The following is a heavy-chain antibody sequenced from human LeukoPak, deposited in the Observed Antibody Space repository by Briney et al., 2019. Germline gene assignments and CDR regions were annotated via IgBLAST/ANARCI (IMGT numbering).Heavy chain of an antibody. CDR2: INHSGST. J-gene: IGHJ4*02. CDR1: GGSISNGDHY. D-gene: IGHD2-2*02. Sequence: SETLSLTCTVSGGSISNGDHYWSWIRQPPGKGLEWIGEINHSGSTNYNPSLKSRVTISVDTSKNQFSLKLSSVTAADTAVYYCARGGNCSSTSCYTRTDYWGQGTLVTVSS. V-gene: IGHV4-34*01. CDR3: ARGGNCSSTSCYTRTDY.